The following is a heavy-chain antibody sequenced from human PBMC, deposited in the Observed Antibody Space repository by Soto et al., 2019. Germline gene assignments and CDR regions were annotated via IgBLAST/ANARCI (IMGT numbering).Heavy chain of an antibody. CDR2: INHSGST. CDR1: GGSFSGYY. D-gene: IGHD2-21*02. Sequence: ASETLCPRCPVFGGSFSGYYWSRIRQPPGKGLEWIGEINHSGSTNYNPSLKSRVTISVDTSKNQFSLKLSSVTAADTAVYYCARHPSDFWFDPWGQGTLVTVSS. V-gene: IGHV4-34*01. J-gene: IGHJ5*02. CDR3: ARHPSDFWFDP.